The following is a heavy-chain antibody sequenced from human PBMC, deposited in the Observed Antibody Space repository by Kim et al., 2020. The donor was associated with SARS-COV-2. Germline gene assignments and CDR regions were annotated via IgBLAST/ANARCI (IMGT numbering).Heavy chain of an antibody. CDR1: GGSISSYY. D-gene: IGHD3-3*01. V-gene: IGHV4-59*01. J-gene: IGHJ4*02. Sequence: SETLSLTCTVSGGSISSYYWSWILQPPGKGLEWIGYIYYSGSTNYNPSLKSRVTISVDTSKNQFSLKLSSVTAADTAVYYCARAAIFGTWDYWGQGTLVTVSS. CDR3: ARAAIFGTWDY. CDR2: IYYSGST.